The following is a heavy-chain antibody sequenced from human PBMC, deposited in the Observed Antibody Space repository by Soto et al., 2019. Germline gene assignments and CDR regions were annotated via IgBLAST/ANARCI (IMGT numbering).Heavy chain of an antibody. CDR3: ARGYFDWLLFY. V-gene: IGHV1-69*02. CDR1: GGTFSSYT. D-gene: IGHD3-9*01. Sequence: QVQLVQSGAEVKKPGSSVKVSCNASGGTFSSYTISWVRQAPGQGLEWMGRIIPILGIANYAQKFQGRVTITADNSTSTAYMELSSLRSEDTAVYYCARGYFDWLLFYWGQGTLVTVSS. CDR2: IIPILGIA. J-gene: IGHJ4*02.